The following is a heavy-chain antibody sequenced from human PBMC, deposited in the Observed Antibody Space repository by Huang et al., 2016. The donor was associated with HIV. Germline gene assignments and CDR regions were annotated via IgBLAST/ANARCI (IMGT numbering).Heavy chain of an antibody. V-gene: IGHV3-15*01. CDR3: TTHLDYYDSSGYYFGNY. J-gene: IGHJ4*02. CDR1: GFTFSKAW. D-gene: IGHD3-22*01. CDR2: MKSKTDGGKT. Sequence: SGFTFSKAWMSWVRQAPGKGLEWVGRMKSKTDGGKTDYTAPVKGRFTISRDESRHTLYLKMNSLKTEDTAVYYCTTHLDYYDSSGYYFGNYWGQGTLVTVSS.